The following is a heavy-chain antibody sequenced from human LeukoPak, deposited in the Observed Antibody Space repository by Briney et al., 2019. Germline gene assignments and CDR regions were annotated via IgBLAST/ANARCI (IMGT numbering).Heavy chain of an antibody. J-gene: IGHJ4*02. CDR3: AMSTLLDRFDY. CDR1: GFTFSSYS. V-gene: IGHV3-48*04. D-gene: IGHD5/OR15-5a*01. CDR2: ISSSSSTI. Sequence: GGSLRLSCAASGFTFSSYSMNWVRQAPGKGLEWVSYISSSSSTIYSADSVKGRFTISRDNAKNSLYLQMNSLRAEDTAVYYCAMSTLLDRFDYWGQGTLVTVSS.